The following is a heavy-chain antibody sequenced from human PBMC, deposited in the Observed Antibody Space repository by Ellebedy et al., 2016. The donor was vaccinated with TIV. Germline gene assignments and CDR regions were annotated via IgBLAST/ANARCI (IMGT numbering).Heavy chain of an antibody. V-gene: IGHV2-70*01. CDR2: IRWDDDK. CDR3: ARMSYGDFGGDLGY. D-gene: IGHD4-17*01. CDR1: GFSLSTSGMC. Sequence: SGPTLVXPTQTLTLTCTFSGFSLSTSGMCVTWIRQPPGNALEWLALIRWDDDKYYNTSLKARLTISKDTSNNQVVLSMTNLDPVDTATYYCARMSYGDFGGDLGYWGQGTLVTVSS. J-gene: IGHJ4*02.